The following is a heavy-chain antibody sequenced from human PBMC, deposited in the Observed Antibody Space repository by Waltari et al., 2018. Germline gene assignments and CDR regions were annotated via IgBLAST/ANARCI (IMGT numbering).Heavy chain of an antibody. J-gene: IGHJ4*02. CDR3: ANLRHLGELSWFDY. CDR1: GGSISSSNW. CDR2: IDRSGST. D-gene: IGHD3-16*02. Sequence: QVQLQESGPGLVKPSGTLSLTCAVSGGSISSSNWWSWVRQPPGKGLEWIGEIDRSGSTNSKPSLKSRFTIAVDKSKNQFSLKLSSVAAADTAVYYCANLRHLGELSWFDYWGQGTLVTVSS. V-gene: IGHV4-4*02.